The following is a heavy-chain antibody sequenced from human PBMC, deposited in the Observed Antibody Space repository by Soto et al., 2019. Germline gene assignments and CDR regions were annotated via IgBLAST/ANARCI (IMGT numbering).Heavy chain of an antibody. J-gene: IGHJ4*02. CDR3: ARDHVRWLLIGKASVDF. V-gene: IGHV3-33*01. Sequence: QVQLVESGGGVVQPGGSLRLSCVGSGFTFSRHGMHWVRQAPGKGLEWVADIWYDGRNEYYADSVRGRFTISRDNSKRTLYLQINSLRAEETAMYYCARDHVRWLLIGKASVDFRGQGARVTVAS. CDR2: IWYDGRNE. CDR1: GFTFSRHG. D-gene: IGHD1-26*01.